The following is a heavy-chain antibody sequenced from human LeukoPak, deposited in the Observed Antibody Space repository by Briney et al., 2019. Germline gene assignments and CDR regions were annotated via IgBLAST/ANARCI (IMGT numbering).Heavy chain of an antibody. J-gene: IGHJ6*03. CDR2: ISGSGGST. D-gene: IGHD3-16*02. Sequence: GGSLRLSCAASGFTFSSYAMSWVRQAPGKGLEWVSAISGSGGSTYYAASVKGRFTISRDNSKNTLYLQMNSLRAEDTAVYYCAKEPTKSLFFYYYYMDVWGKGTTVTVSS. CDR3: AKEPTKSLFFYYYYMDV. V-gene: IGHV3-23*01. CDR1: GFTFSSYA.